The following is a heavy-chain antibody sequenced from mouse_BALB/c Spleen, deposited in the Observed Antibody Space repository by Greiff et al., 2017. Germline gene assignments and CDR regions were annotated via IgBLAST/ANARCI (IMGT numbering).Heavy chain of an antibody. CDR2: INPYNGAT. CDR3: ARERYDGY. V-gene: IGHV1-31*01. CDR1: GYSFTGYY. J-gene: IGHJ2*01. Sequence: VQLQQSGPELVKPGASVKISCKASGYSFTGYYMHWVKQSHVKSLEWIGRINPYNGATSYNQNFKDKASLTVDKSSSTAYMELHSLTSEDSAVYYCARERYDGYWGQGTTLTVSS. D-gene: IGHD2-14*01.